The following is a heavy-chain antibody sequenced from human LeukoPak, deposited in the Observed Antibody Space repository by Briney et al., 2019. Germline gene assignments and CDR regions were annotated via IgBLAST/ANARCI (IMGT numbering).Heavy chain of an antibody. D-gene: IGHD3-22*01. CDR2: ISGYNGNT. CDR1: GYTFTSYG. CDR3: ARDGHRMYYYETGIYRFDF. V-gene: IGHV1-18*01. J-gene: IGHJ4*02. Sequence: ASVKVSCKASGYTFTSYGISWVGQAPGQGLEWMGWISGYNGNTHYAQKVQGRVTMTTDTSTSTVYMELRGLRSDDTAVYYCARDGHRMYYYETGIYRFDFWGQGTLVTVSS.